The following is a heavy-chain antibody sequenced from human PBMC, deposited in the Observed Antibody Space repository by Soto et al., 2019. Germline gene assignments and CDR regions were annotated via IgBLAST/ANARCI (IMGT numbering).Heavy chain of an antibody. CDR3: TTEERPRNNKVPLVVFDT. Sequence: GASVKVSCKASGYTFTSYYMHWVRQAPGQGLEWMGIINPSGGSTSYAQKFQGRVTMTRDTSTSTVYMELSSLRSEDTAVYYCTTEERPRNNKVPLVVFDTWGQGTMVTVSS. CDR1: GYTFTSYY. CDR2: INPSGGST. V-gene: IGHV1-46*01. D-gene: IGHD6-6*01. J-gene: IGHJ3*02.